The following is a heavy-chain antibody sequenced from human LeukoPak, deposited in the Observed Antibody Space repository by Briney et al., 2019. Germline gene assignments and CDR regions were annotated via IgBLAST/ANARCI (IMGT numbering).Heavy chain of an antibody. J-gene: IGHJ4*02. D-gene: IGHD5-12*01. CDR2: IKSKIHGGTA. Sequence: TGGSLRLSCAASGFTFSSYAMHWVRQAPGKGLEWVGRIKSKIHGGTADYIVSVRGRFTISRDDSEDTLYLQMNILKTEDTAIYYCSTLGYDLDYWGQGTLVTVSS. CDR3: STLGYDLDY. V-gene: IGHV3-15*01. CDR1: GFTFSSYA.